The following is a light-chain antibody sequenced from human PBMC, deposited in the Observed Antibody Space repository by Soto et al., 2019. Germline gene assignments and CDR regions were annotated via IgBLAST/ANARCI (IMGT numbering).Light chain of an antibody. Sequence: EIFMTQSPATLAVSLGERATISCKSSQSVLYTSNNKNYLAWYQQKAGQPPKLLIYWASYRESGVPDRFIASGSGTEFTLTISSLQPDDFATYYCQHYNSYSEAFAQGTKVDI. CDR1: QSVLYTSNNKNY. CDR2: WAS. CDR3: QHYNSYSEA. V-gene: IGKV4-1*01. J-gene: IGKJ1*01.